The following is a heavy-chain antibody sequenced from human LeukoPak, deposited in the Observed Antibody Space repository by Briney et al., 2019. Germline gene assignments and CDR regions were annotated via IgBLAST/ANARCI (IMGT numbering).Heavy chain of an antibody. CDR1: GGSISSYY. CDR3: ARHLGYCSGGSCYSENWFDP. Sequence: SETLSLTCTVSGGSISSYYWSWIRQPPGKGLEWIGYIYYSGSTNYNPSLKSRVTISVDRSKNQFSLKLSSVTAADTAVYYCARHLGYCSGGSCYSENWFDPWGQGTLVTVSS. CDR2: IYYSGST. V-gene: IGHV4-59*08. J-gene: IGHJ5*02. D-gene: IGHD2-15*01.